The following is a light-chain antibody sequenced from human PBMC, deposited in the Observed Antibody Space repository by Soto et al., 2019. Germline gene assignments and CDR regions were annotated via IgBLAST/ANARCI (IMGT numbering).Light chain of an antibody. J-gene: IGKJ3*01. Sequence: DIVMTQSPATLSVSPGERATLSCRASQSINTNLAWYQQKPGQAPRLLIYGASTSATVIPARFSGSGSGTEFTLTISGLQADDFAVYYCQQYHLWPPKVTFGPGTRVDI. CDR1: QSINTN. CDR2: GAS. CDR3: QQYHLWPPKVT. V-gene: IGKV3-15*01.